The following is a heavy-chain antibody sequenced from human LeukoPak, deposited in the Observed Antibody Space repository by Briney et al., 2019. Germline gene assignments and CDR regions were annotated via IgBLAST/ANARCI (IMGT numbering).Heavy chain of an antibody. V-gene: IGHV1-69*13. CDR1: GGTFSSYA. Sequence: GASVKVSCKASGGTFSSYAIGWVRQAPGQGLEWMGGIIPIFGTANYAQKFQGRVTITADESTSTAYMELSSLRSEDTAVYYCARDYYDSSGYYYFDYWGQGTLVTVSS. D-gene: IGHD3-22*01. J-gene: IGHJ4*02. CDR2: IIPIFGTA. CDR3: ARDYYDSSGYYYFDY.